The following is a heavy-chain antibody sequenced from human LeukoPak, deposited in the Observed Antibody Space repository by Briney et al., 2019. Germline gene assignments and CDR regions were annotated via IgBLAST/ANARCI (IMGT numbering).Heavy chain of an antibody. CDR2: VHTSGGS. CDR1: GACIRHYY. J-gene: IGHJ4*02. V-gene: IGHV4-4*09. D-gene: IGHD1-26*01. Sequence: PSETLSLTCTVSGACIRHYYWSGVRQTPQRGLEWRGRVHTSGGSTYYPPLKTRLTMSIATSMSQVSLKLTSVTAADTAVYFCARLGSYHDFWGQGALVTVSS. CDR3: ARLGSYHDF.